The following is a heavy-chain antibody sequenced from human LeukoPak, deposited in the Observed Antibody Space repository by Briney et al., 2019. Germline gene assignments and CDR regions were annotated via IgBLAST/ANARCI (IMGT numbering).Heavy chain of an antibody. Sequence: SETLSLTCAVYGGSFSGYYWSWIRQPPGKGLEWIGEINHSGSTNYNPSLKSRVTISVDTSKNQFSLKLSSVTAADTAVYYCARRFCSSTSCHTRRYYYMDVWGKGTTVTISS. D-gene: IGHD2-2*02. CDR2: INHSGST. CDR3: ARRFCSSTSCHTRRYYYMDV. CDR1: GGSFSGYY. J-gene: IGHJ6*03. V-gene: IGHV4-34*01.